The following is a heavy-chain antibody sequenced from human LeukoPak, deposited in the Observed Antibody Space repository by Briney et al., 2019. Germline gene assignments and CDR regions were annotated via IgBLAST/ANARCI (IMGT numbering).Heavy chain of an antibody. V-gene: IGHV3-48*01. J-gene: IGHJ3*01. CDR1: GFTFSSYS. CDR3: ARASTWVPGEDSSGYYYPYAFDL. D-gene: IGHD3-22*01. CDR2: ISSSSNTI. Sequence: GGSLRLSCAASGFTFSSYSMNWVRQAPGKGLEWVSYISSSSNTIYYTDSVKGRFAISRDNSKNALYLQMNSLRAEDTAVYYCARASTWVPGEDSSGYYYPYAFDLWGQGTMVTVTS.